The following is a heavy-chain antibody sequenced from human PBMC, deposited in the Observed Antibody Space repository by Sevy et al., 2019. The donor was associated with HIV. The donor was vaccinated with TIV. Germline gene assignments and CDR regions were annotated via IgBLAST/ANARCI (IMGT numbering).Heavy chain of an antibody. Sequence: SETLSLTCTVSGASIRDSSYYWAWIRQPPGKGLEWIGNIYSYGETYYNSSLKSRLTISVDTSKNQFSLSLTSVTAADTAIYFCARSMEQQLDAFDIWGQGTMVTVSS. V-gene: IGHV4-39*01. CDR1: GASIRDSSYY. CDR2: IYSYGET. CDR3: ARSMEQQLDAFDI. J-gene: IGHJ3*02. D-gene: IGHD6-13*01.